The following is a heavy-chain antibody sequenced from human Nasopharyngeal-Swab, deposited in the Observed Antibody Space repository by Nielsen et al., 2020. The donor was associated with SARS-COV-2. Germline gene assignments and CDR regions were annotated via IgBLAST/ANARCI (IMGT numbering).Heavy chain of an antibody. CDR1: GVSITSQY. CDR3: AKEGATGWFDP. J-gene: IGHJ5*02. V-gene: IGHV4-59*11. CDR2: ISHNSGT. Sequence: SETLSLTCTVSGVSITSQYWSWIRQPPGNGLEWIGYISHNSGTSYNPSLKSRVTMFMDTSKNQFSLRLRSVTAADTAVYYCAKEGATGWFDPCGQGTLVTVSS.